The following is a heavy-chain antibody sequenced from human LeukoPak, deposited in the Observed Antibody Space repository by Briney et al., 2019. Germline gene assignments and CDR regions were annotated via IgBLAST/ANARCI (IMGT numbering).Heavy chain of an antibody. D-gene: IGHD6-13*01. V-gene: IGHV3-48*03. CDR3: ARGPYSSNWYVDY. Sequence: PGESLRLSCAASGFTLSSYEMNWVRLAPGKGLEWISYISRTGNSIYYADSVKGRFTISRDSAKNSLYLQMNSLRAEDTAIYYCARGPYSSNWYVDYWGQGTLVTVSS. J-gene: IGHJ4*02. CDR2: ISRTGNSI. CDR1: GFTLSSYE.